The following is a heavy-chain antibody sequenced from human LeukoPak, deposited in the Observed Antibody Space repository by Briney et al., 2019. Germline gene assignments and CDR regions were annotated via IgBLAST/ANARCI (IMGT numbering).Heavy chain of an antibody. CDR2: ISWNSGSI. CDR3: AKAYTPLWSGGVDY. D-gene: IGHD3-10*01. V-gene: IGHV3-9*01. CDR1: GFTFDDYA. Sequence: GGSLRLSCAASGFTFDDYAMHWVRQAPGKGLEWVSGISWNSGSIGYADSVKGRFTISRDNAKNSLYLQMNSLRAEDTALYYCAKAYTPLWSGGVDYWGQRTLVTVSS. J-gene: IGHJ4*02.